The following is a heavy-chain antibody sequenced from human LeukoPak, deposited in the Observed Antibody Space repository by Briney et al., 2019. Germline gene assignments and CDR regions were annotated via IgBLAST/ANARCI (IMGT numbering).Heavy chain of an antibody. J-gene: IGHJ4*02. V-gene: IGHV1-18*01. CDR1: GYTFTNYG. Sequence: ASVNVSCKASGYTFTNYGISWVRQAPGQGLEWMGWISAYNANTNYAQKLQGRVTMTTDTSTSTAYMELRSLRSDDTAVYYCARTYYYDSRSFDYWGQGPLVTVSS. D-gene: IGHD3-22*01. CDR2: ISAYNANT. CDR3: ARTYYYDSRSFDY.